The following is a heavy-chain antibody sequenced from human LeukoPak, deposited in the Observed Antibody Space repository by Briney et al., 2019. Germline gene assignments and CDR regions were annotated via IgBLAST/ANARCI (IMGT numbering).Heavy chain of an antibody. CDR2: ICGSGGST. V-gene: IGHV3-23*01. CDR3: AKWKTYYYDSSGYYSYADSYYFDY. J-gene: IGHJ4*02. D-gene: IGHD3-22*01. Sequence: GGSLRLSCAASGFTFSSYAMSWVRQAPGKGLEWVSAICGSGGSTYYADSVKGRFTISRDNSKNTLYLQMNSLRAEDTAVYYCAKWKTYYYDSSGYYSYADSYYFDYWGQGTLVTVSS. CDR1: GFTFSSYA.